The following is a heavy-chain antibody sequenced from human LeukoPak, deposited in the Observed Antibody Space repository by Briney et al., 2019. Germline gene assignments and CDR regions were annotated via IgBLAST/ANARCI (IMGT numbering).Heavy chain of an antibody. CDR2: ISGSGGST. Sequence: GGSLRLSCAASGFTFSSYAMSWVRQAPGKGLEWVSAISGSGGSTYYADSVKGWFTISRDNSKNTLYLQMNSLRAEDTAVYYCAKDRASYYYDSSGPVWGQGTLVTVSS. D-gene: IGHD3-22*01. V-gene: IGHV3-23*01. CDR1: GFTFSSYA. CDR3: AKDRASYYYDSSGPV. J-gene: IGHJ4*02.